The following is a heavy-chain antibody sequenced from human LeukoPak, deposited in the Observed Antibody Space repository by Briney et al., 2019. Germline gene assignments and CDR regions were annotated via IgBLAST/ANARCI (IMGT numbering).Heavy chain of an antibody. J-gene: IGHJ5*02. CDR1: GFTFSSYS. CDR3: ARHRIAAAGTSGCPRWSECTVRFDP. D-gene: IGHD6-13*01. CDR2: ISSSSSYI. V-gene: IGHV3-21*01. Sequence: GGSLRLSCVASGFTFSSYSMNWVRQAPGKGLEWVSSISSSSSYIYYADSVKGRFTISRDNVKNSLYLQMNSLRAEDTAVYYCARHRIAAAGTSGCPRWSECTVRFDPWGQGTLVTVSS.